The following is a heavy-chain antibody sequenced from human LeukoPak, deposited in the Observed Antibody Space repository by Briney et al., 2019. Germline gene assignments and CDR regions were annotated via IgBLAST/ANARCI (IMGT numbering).Heavy chain of an antibody. CDR2: ISGSGDRT. CDR1: GFSFSSYA. Sequence: GGSLRLSCAASGFSFSSYAMTWVRQAPGKGLEWVSEISGSGDRTYYTDSGKGRFTIFRDNSKNTLYLQMNSLRAEDTAVYYCARDRRGYSYGPHYWGQGTLVTVSS. D-gene: IGHD5-18*01. CDR3: ARDRRGYSYGPHY. V-gene: IGHV3-23*01. J-gene: IGHJ4*02.